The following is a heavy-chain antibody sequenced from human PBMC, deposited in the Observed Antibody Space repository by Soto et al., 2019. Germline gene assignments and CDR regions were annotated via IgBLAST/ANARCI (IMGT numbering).Heavy chain of an antibody. Sequence: GESLKISCKGSGYSFTNYWIGWVRQMPGKGLDWLGIIYPGDSDTRYSPSFQGQVTISADMSISTAYLQWTSLKASDTAMYYCAKGKLPNYYYYGMDVWGQGTTVTV. J-gene: IGHJ6*02. CDR3: AKGKLPNYYYYGMDV. D-gene: IGHD2-15*01. CDR1: GYSFTNYW. CDR2: IYPGDSDT. V-gene: IGHV5-51*01.